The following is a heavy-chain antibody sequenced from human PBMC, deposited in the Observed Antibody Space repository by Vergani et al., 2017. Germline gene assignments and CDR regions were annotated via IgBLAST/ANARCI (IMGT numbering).Heavy chain of an antibody. J-gene: IGHJ5*02. V-gene: IGHV3-23*04. CDR3: AKDCRPSIAALLGWFDP. Sequence: EVDLVESGGGLAQPGGSLRLSCEASGITFWKFGMHWVRQGPGKGLEWVSAISGSGGSTYYADSVKGRFTISRDNSKNTLYLQMNSLRAEDTAVYYCAKDCRPSIAALLGWFDPWGQGTLVTVSS. D-gene: IGHD6-6*01. CDR2: ISGSGGST. CDR1: GITFWKFG.